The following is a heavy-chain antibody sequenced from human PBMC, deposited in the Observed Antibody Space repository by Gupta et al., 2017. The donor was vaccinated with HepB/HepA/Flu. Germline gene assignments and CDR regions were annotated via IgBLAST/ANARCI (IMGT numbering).Heavy chain of an antibody. Sequence: QITLKESSPTLVKPTQTLTLTCTFSGFSPSTNGVGVGWIRQPPGKALDWLALIYWDDDKRYSPSLKSRLTISKDTTKNQVVLTMTNMDPVDTATYCCARWDSSAYHYFFDYWGQGTLVTVSS. J-gene: IGHJ4*02. V-gene: IGHV2-5*02. D-gene: IGHD3-22*01. CDR1: GFSPSTNGVG. CDR2: IYWDDDK. CDR3: ARWDSSAYHYFFDY.